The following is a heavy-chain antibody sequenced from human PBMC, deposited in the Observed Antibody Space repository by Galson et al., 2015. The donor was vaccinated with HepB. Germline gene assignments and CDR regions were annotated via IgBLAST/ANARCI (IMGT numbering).Heavy chain of an antibody. V-gene: IGHV4-61*08. CDR2: IYHSGNT. Sequence: ETLSLTCTVSGGSVSNGGYYWNWIRQPPGKGLEWIGNIYHSGNTAYNASLKSRVTISVDRSKNQFSLKLTSVTAADTAVYYCARDAALGEREGYYYYGMDVWGQGTTVTVSS. CDR3: ARDAALGEREGYYYYGMDV. D-gene: IGHD3-10*01. J-gene: IGHJ6*02. CDR1: GGSVSNGGYY.